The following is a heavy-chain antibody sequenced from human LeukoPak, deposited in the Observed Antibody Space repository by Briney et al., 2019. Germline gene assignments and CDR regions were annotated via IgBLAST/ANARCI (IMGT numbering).Heavy chain of an antibody. J-gene: IGHJ3*02. V-gene: IGHV3-21*01. CDR2: ISSSSSYI. CDR3: ARDRTWNDVYAFDI. Sequence: PGGSLRLSCAASGFTFSNAWMSWVRQAPGKGLEWVSSISSSSSYIYYADSVKGRFTISRDNAKNSLYLQMNSLRAEDTAVYYCARDRTWNDVYAFDIWGQGTMVTVSS. D-gene: IGHD1-1*01. CDR1: GFTFSNAW.